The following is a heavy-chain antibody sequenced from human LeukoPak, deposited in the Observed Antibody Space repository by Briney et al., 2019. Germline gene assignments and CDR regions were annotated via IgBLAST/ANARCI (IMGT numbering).Heavy chain of an antibody. D-gene: IGHD6-19*01. CDR1: GFTVSSNY. V-gene: IGHV3-66*01. J-gene: IGHJ6*02. CDR3: ARDDVAVAGTSYYYYGMDV. CDR2: FYSGGGT. Sequence: PGGSLRLSCAASGFTVSSNYMSWVRQAPGKGLEWVSVFYSGGGTHYADSVKGRFTISRDNSRNTVYLQMNSLRAEDTAIYYCARDDVAVAGTSYYYYGMDVWGQGTTVTVSS.